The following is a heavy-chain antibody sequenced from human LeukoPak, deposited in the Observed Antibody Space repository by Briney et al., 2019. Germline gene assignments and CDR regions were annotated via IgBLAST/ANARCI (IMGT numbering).Heavy chain of an antibody. V-gene: IGHV4-39*01. CDR3: ARQTGSGLFILP. J-gene: IGHJ4*02. D-gene: IGHD3/OR15-3a*01. CDR1: GGSISSSSYY. CDR2: IYYSGST. Sequence: SETLSLTCTVSGGSISSSSYYWGWIRQPPGKGLEWIGSIYYSGSTYYNPSLKSRVTISIDTSKNQFSLRLTSVTAADTAVYYCARQTGSGLFILPGGQGTLVTVSS.